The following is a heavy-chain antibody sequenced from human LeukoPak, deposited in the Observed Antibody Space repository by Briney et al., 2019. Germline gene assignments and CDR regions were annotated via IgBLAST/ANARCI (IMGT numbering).Heavy chain of an antibody. Sequence: GASVKVSCKASGYTFTSYGISWVRQAPGQGLEWMGWISAYNGNTTYAQKFQGRVTMTRDMSTSTVYMELSSLRSEDTAVYYCARGPLEWLLSNFDYWGQGTLVTVSS. CDR3: ARGPLEWLLSNFDY. J-gene: IGHJ4*02. CDR1: GYTFTSYG. D-gene: IGHD3-3*01. V-gene: IGHV1-18*01. CDR2: ISAYNGNT.